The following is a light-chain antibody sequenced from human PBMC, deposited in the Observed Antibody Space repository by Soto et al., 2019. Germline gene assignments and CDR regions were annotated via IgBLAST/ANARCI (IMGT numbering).Light chain of an antibody. V-gene: IGLV3-1*01. CDR3: QAWDSSTVV. Sequence: SYELTQPPSVSVSPGQTAYITCSGDKLGDKYASWYEQRPGQSPVLVIYQDTKRPSGIPERISGSISGNTATLTISGTQALDEADYYCQAWDSSTVVFGGGTKVTVL. CDR1: KLGDKY. J-gene: IGLJ2*01. CDR2: QDT.